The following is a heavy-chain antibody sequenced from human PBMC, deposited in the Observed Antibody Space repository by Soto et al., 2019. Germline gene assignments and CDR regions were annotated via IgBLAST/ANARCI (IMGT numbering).Heavy chain of an antibody. Sequence: GGSLRRSCAASGFSFSSYGMHWVRQAPGKGLEWVAVIWYDGSNKYYADSVKGRFTISRENSKNTLYLQMNSLRAEDTAVYYCARDDGYYGSGSYYRPLDYWGQGTLLTVSS. V-gene: IGHV3-33*01. D-gene: IGHD3-10*01. J-gene: IGHJ4*02. CDR3: ARDDGYYGSGSYYRPLDY. CDR2: IWYDGSNK. CDR1: GFSFSSYG.